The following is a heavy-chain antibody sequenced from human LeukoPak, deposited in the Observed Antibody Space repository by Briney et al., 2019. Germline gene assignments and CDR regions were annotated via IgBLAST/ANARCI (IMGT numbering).Heavy chain of an antibody. J-gene: IGHJ4*02. CDR1: GFTFSSYA. V-gene: IGHV3-23*01. CDR2: ISRSGGST. D-gene: IGHD3-10*01. CDR3: AKDRAQTPLKY. Sequence: GGSLRLSCAASGFTFSSYAMSWVRQAPGKGLEWVSAISRSGGSTYYADSVKGRFTISRDNSKNTLYLQMNSLRAEDTAVYYCAKDRAQTPLKYWGQGTLVTVSS.